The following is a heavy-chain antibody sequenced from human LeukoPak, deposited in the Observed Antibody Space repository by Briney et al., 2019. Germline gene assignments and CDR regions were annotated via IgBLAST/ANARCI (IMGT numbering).Heavy chain of an antibody. CDR1: GGSISSYY. CDR2: IYYSGST. D-gene: IGHD4-17*01. Sequence: SETLSLTCTVSGGSISSYYWGWIRQPPGKGLEWIGSIYYSGSTYYNPSPKSRVTISVDTSKNQFSLKLSSVTAADTAEYYCARPAGYGDYPDYWGQGTLVTVSS. V-gene: IGHV4-39*07. J-gene: IGHJ4*02. CDR3: ARPAGYGDYPDY.